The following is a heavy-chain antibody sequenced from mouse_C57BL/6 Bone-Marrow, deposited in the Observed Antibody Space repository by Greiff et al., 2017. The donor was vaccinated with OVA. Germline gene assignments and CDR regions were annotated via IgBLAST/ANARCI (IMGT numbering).Heavy chain of an antibody. V-gene: IGHV3-6*01. D-gene: IGHD2-3*01. J-gene: IGHJ3*01. CDR1: GYSITSGYY. CDR3: ARGDGYYPWFAY. Sequence: VQLKESGPGLVKPSQSLSLTCSVTGYSITSGYYWNWIRQFPGNKLEWMGYISYDGSNNYNPSLKNRISITRDTSKNQFFLKLNSVTTEDTATYYCARGDGYYPWFAYWGQGTLVTVSA. CDR2: ISYDGSN.